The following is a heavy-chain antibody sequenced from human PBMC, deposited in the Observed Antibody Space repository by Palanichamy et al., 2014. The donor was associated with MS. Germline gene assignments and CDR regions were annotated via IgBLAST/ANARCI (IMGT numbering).Heavy chain of an antibody. V-gene: IGHV3-74*01. J-gene: IGHJ4*02. CDR2: INDDGSGT. Sequence: EVQLVESGGGLVQPGGSLRLSCAVSGFTLSSNWMHWVRQAPGKGLVWVSRINDDGSGTSYADSVKGRSTISRDIAKNTLYLQMNSLRAEDTAVYYCATVFDYWGQGTLVTVSS. CDR3: ATVFDY. CDR1: GFTLSSNW.